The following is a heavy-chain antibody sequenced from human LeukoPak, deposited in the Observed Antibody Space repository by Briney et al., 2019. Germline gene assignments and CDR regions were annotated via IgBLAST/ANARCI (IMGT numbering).Heavy chain of an antibody. CDR3: ARATGTYSSSWYY. J-gene: IGHJ4*02. D-gene: IGHD6-13*01. CDR2: IYYSGST. V-gene: IGHV4-59*01. Sequence: SETLSLTCTVSGGSISSYYWSWIRQPPGKGLEWMGYIYYSGSTNYNPSLKSRVTMSVDTSKNQFSLKLSAVTAADTAVYYCARATGTYSSSWYYWGQGTLVTVSS. CDR1: GGSISSYY.